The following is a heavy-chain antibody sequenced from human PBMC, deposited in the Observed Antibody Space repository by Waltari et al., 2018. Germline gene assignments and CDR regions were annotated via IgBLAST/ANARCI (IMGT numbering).Heavy chain of an antibody. V-gene: IGHV1-2*06. CDR1: GYTFSGSY. Sequence: QVQLVQSGAEVKKPGASVKVSCKASGYTFSGSYLHWVRPAPGQGLEWMGRIDPNSGGTDYARKFAGRVSMTRDTSISTAYVELSSLRSDDTAVYYCAAKGVVLPATYDYWGQGTLVTVSS. CDR2: IDPNSGGT. CDR3: AAKGVVLPATYDY. J-gene: IGHJ4*02. D-gene: IGHD2-15*01.